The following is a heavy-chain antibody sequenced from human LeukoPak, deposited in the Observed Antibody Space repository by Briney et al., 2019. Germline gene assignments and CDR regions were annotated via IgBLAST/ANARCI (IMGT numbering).Heavy chain of an antibody. CDR2: IIPIFGTA. Sequence: SVKGSCKASGGTFSSYAISWVRQAPGQGLEWMGGIIPIFGTANYAQKFQGRVTITADKSTSTAYMELSSLRSEDTAVYYCATEIVAGAFDYWGQGTLVTVSS. D-gene: IGHD6-19*01. V-gene: IGHV1-69*06. CDR1: GGTFSSYA. CDR3: ATEIVAGAFDY. J-gene: IGHJ4*02.